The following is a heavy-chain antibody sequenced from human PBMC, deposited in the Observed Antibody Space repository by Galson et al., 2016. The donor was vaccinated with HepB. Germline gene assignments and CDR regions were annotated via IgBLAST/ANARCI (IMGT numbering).Heavy chain of an antibody. CDR2: INHSGST. CDR1: DGSFSGNY. J-gene: IGHJ6*02. CDR3: ARAPRRYLYCAMDV. Sequence: SETLSLTCGVSDGSFSGNYWSWIRQSPGRGLEWIGEINHSGSTNYNPSLKSRVTISVDTSKKQFSLNLISVTAADSAVYFCARAPRRYLYCAMDVWGQGTTVTVSS. V-gene: IGHV4-34*01. D-gene: IGHD1-1*01.